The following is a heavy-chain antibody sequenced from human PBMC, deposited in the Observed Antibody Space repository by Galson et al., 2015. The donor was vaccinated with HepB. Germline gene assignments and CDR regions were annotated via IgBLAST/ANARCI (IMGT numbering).Heavy chain of an antibody. J-gene: IGHJ4*02. D-gene: IGHD5-12*01. CDR3: VTGSGYDVEY. CDR2: FDAEGGAQDGQA. V-gene: IGHV1-24*01. CDR1: GHPLSDLS. Sequence: SVKVSCKVSGHPLSDLSIHWVRQSPGKGLEWMGGFDAEGGAQDGQAIYAQELQGRVTMTKDTSADTLYTELTSLRSEDTAVYYCVTGSGYDVEYWGQGILVTVS.